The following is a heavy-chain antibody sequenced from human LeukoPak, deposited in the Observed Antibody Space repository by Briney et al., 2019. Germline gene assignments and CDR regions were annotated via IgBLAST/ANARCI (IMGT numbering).Heavy chain of an antibody. CDR3: ARGDIAVAGTGYFQH. D-gene: IGHD6-19*01. CDR1: GGSISSSSYY. J-gene: IGHJ1*01. Sequence: SETLSLTCTVSGGSISSSSYYWGWIRQPAGKGLEWIGRIYTSGSTNYNPSLKSRVTISVDTSKNQFSLKLSSVTAADTAVYYCARGDIAVAGTGYFQHWGQGTLVTVSS. CDR2: IYTSGST. V-gene: IGHV4-61*02.